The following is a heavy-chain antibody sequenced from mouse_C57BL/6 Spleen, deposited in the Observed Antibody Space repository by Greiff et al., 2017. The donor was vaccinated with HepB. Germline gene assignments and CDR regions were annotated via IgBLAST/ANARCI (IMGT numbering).Heavy chain of an antibody. CDR3: ARRPANWDVYYFDY. D-gene: IGHD4-1*01. J-gene: IGHJ2*01. CDR1: GFNIKDYY. Sequence: EVQLQQSGAELVKPGASVKLSCTASGFNIKDYYMHWVKQRPEQGLEGIGRIDPEDGETKYAPKFQGKAAITADTSSNTAYLQLSSRTSEDTAVYYCARRPANWDVYYFDYWGQGTTLTVAS. CDR2: IDPEDGET. V-gene: IGHV14-2*01.